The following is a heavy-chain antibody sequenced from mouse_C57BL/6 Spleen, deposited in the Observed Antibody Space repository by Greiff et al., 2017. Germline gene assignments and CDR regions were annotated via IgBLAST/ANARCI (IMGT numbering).Heavy chain of an antibody. D-gene: IGHD2-4*01. Sequence: VQLQQPGAELVKPGASVKVSCKASGYTFTSYWMHWVKQRPGQGLEWIGRIHPSDSDTNYNQKFKGKATLTVDKSSSTAYMQRSSLTSEDSAVYYCAIYDYDRGMDYWGQGTSVTVSS. CDR2: IHPSDSDT. CDR1: GYTFTSYW. CDR3: AIYDYDRGMDY. J-gene: IGHJ4*01. V-gene: IGHV1-74*01.